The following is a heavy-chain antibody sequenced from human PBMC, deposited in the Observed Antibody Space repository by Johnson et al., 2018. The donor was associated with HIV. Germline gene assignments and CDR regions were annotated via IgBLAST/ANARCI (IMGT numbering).Heavy chain of an antibody. CDR3: ARVRIGRENAFDI. J-gene: IGHJ3*02. CDR1: GFTFRSYA. CDR2: IGYDGNDK. Sequence: VQLVESGGDVVQPGRSLRLSCAASGFTFRSYAMHWVRQAPGKGLEWVAAIGYDGNDKDYADSVKGRFTISRDNSRNTLYLHRNSLRAVDTAVYYCARVRIGRENAFDIWGQGTMVTVSS. D-gene: IGHD1-26*01. V-gene: IGHV3-30*04.